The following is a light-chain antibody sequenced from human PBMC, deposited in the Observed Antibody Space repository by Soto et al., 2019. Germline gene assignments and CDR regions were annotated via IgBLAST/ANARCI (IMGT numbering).Light chain of an antibody. J-gene: IGKJ1*01. Sequence: DIQMTQSPSSLSASVGDRVTITCRASQSIRSDLNWYQQRPGKAPKLLNYTTSNLESVVASRFSGSGTGTDFTLTISNLQPEDFATYFCQQGFSRPRTFGLGTTVEVK. V-gene: IGKV1-39*01. CDR2: TTS. CDR3: QQGFSRPRT. CDR1: QSIRSD.